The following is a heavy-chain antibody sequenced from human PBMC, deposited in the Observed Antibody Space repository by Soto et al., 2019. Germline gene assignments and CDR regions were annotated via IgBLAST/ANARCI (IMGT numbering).Heavy chain of an antibody. D-gene: IGHD3-22*01. CDR1: GGSISSYY. Sequence: PSETLSLTCTVSGGSISSYYWSWIRQPPGKGLEWIGYIYYSGSTNYNPSLKSRVTISVDTSKNQFSLKLSSVTAADTAVYYCARWPPYYYDDAPPPSWGQGTLVTVSS. CDR2: IYYSGST. V-gene: IGHV4-59*01. CDR3: ARWPPYYYDDAPPPS. J-gene: IGHJ4*02.